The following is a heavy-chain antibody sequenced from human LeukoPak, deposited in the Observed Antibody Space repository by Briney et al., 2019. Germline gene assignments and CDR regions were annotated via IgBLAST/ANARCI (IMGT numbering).Heavy chain of an antibody. CDR2: ISGSGGST. J-gene: IGHJ3*02. CDR1: GFTFSSYG. V-gene: IGHV3-23*01. Sequence: GGSLRLSCAASGFTFSSYGMSWVRQAPGRGLEWVSAISGSGGSTYYADSVKGRFTISRDNSKNTLYLQMNSVRAEDTAVYYCAKDLRLTMIVVVSPGGAFDIWGQGTMVTVSS. D-gene: IGHD3-22*01. CDR3: AKDLRLTMIVVVSPGGAFDI.